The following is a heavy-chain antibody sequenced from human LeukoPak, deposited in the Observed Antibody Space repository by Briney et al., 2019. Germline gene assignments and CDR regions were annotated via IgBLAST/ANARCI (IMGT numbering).Heavy chain of an antibody. Sequence: GGSLRLSCAVYGFSFSSYSMNWVRQPPGKGLEWVSSISSSSSYIYYADSVKGRYTISRDNAKNSLYLQMNSLRAEDTAVYYCARDLMGIAYRGAFYYWGQGTLVTVSS. CDR3: ARDLMGIAYRGAFYY. CDR1: GFSFSSYS. V-gene: IGHV3-21*04. CDR2: ISSSSSYI. D-gene: IGHD6-13*01. J-gene: IGHJ4*02.